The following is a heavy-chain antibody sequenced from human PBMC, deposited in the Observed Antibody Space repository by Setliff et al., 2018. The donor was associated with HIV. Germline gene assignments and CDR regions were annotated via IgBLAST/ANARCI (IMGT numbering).Heavy chain of an antibody. V-gene: IGHV4-34*01. J-gene: IGHJ4*02. D-gene: IGHD3-10*01. Sequence: SETLSLTCAVYGGSFSDNYWSWIRQSPGKGLEWIGEINHSGRTKYSPSLRSRVSISVDTSKTQFSLKLNSVTATDTALYYCARGRFHRLHRPYSGSGSLGIQYFDYWGQGTLVTVSS. CDR2: INHSGRT. CDR3: ARGRFHRLHRPYSGSGSLGIQYFDY. CDR1: GGSFSDNY.